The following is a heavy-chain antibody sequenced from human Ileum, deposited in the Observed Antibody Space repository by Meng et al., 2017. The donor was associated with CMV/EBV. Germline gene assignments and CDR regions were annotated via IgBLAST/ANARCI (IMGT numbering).Heavy chain of an antibody. D-gene: IGHD2-2*01. Sequence: TVSGGSVRSGTSYWSWIRQPPGKGLEWIASMYYSGSTNNNPSLKSRVTISVDTSKNQFSMKLTSVTAADTAVYYCARWLGSTSRVDPWGQGTLVTVSS. CDR1: GGSVRSGTSY. CDR3: ARWLGSTSRVDP. CDR2: MYYSGST. J-gene: IGHJ5*02. V-gene: IGHV4-61*01.